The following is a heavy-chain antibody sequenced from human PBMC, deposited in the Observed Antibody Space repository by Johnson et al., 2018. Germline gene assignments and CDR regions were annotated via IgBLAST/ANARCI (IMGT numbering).Heavy chain of an antibody. Sequence: VQLLESGGGLVQPGGSLRLSCAASGFTFSSYAMSWVRQAPGKGLEWVSAISGSGGSTYYADSVKGRFTISRENSKNSLYLQMNSLRAEDTAVDYGAGDGRYYDSSGYLTDAFDIWGQGTMVTVSS. CDR1: GFTFSSYA. J-gene: IGHJ3*02. D-gene: IGHD3-22*01. CDR2: ISGSGGST. V-gene: IGHV3-23*01. CDR3: AGDGRYYDSSGYLTDAFDI.